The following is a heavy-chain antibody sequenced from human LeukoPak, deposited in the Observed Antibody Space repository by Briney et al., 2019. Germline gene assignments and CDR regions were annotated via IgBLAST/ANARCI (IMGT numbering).Heavy chain of an antibody. CDR2: IYDSGTI. D-gene: IGHD3-16*01. CDR3: AGATWDY. Sequence: SQTLSLTCTVSGGSIGSDTDYWSWIRQHPGKGLEWIGYIYDSGTIYYNPSLQSRVSISVDPSKTQFSLRVNSVTAEDTAVYYCAGATWDYWGQGTLVTVSS. J-gene: IGHJ4*02. CDR1: GGSIGSDTDY. V-gene: IGHV4-31*03.